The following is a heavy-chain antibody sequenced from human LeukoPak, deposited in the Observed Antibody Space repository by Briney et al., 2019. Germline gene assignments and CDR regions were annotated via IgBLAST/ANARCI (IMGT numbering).Heavy chain of an antibody. D-gene: IGHD6-13*01. CDR2: ISWNSGSI. Sequence: GGSLRLSCAASGFTFDDYAMHWVRQAPGKGLEWVSGISWNSGSIGYADSVKGRFTISRDNAKNSLYLQMNSLRAEDTALYYCAKDISSEVAAAGGGYYYYYGMDVWGRGTTVTVSS. V-gene: IGHV3-9*01. J-gene: IGHJ6*02. CDR1: GFTFDDYA. CDR3: AKDISSEVAAAGGGYYYYYGMDV.